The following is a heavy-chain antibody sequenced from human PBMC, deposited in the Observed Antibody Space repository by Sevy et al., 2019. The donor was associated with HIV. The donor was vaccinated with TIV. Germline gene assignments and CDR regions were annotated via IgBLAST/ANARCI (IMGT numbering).Heavy chain of an antibody. CDR1: EFTFSSYE. CDR2: ISSSGSLI. CDR3: AGGVVNGTTFDY. D-gene: IGHD3-22*01. V-gene: IGHV3-48*03. J-gene: IGHJ4*02. Sequence: GGSLRLSCAAAEFTFSSYEMNWVRQAPGKGLEWVSYISSSGSLIYYADSVKGRFTISRDNAKNSLYLQMNSLRAEDTAVYYCAGGVVNGTTFDYWGQGTLVTVSS.